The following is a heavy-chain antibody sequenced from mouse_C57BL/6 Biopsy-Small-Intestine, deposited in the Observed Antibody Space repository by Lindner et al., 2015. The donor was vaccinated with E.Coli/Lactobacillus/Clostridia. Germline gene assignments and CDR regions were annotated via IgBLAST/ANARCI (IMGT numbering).Heavy chain of an antibody. V-gene: IGHV14-2*01. CDR3: ARGDDFGRFSY. D-gene: IGHD2-4*01. CDR1: GFNIKDYY. J-gene: IGHJ3*01. CDR2: IDPEDGDT. Sequence: VQLQESGAEFVKPGASVKLSCTASGFNIKDYYMHWVKQRTEQGLEWIGRIDPEDGDTKYAPKFQGKATVTADTSSNTANLQLSSLTSEDTAVYYCARGDDFGRFSYWGPGTLVTVSA.